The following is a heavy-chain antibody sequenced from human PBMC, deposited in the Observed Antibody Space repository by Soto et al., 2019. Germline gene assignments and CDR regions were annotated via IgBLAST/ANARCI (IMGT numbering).Heavy chain of an antibody. CDR2: IYYSGST. J-gene: IGHJ3*02. CDR3: ARAGIAVAGTHAFDI. Sequence: SETLSLTCTVSGGSISSSSYYWGWIRQPPGKGLEWIGSIYYSGSTYYNPSLKSRVTISVDTSKNQFSLKLSSVTAADTAVYYCARAGIAVAGTHAFDIWGQGTMVTVS. CDR1: GGSISSSSYY. D-gene: IGHD6-19*01. V-gene: IGHV4-39*01.